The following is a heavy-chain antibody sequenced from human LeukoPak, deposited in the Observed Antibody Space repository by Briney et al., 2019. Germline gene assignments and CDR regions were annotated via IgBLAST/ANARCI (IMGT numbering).Heavy chain of an antibody. J-gene: IGHJ4*02. Sequence: ASVMVSCKASGYSFTGYYIHWVRQAPGQGLEWMGWISPNSGGANYTEEFQGRVTMTRDTSISTAYMELSSLRSDDTAVYYCARVRSTMVRGVILNPSRPFDYWGQGTLVTVSS. V-gene: IGHV1-2*02. CDR1: GYSFTGYY. CDR2: ISPNSGGA. D-gene: IGHD3-10*01. CDR3: ARVRSTMVRGVILNPSRPFDY.